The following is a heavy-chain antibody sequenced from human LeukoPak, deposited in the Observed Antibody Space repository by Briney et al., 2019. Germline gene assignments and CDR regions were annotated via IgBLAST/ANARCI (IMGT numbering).Heavy chain of an antibody. J-gene: IGHJ3*02. D-gene: IGHD3-10*01. Sequence: GGSLRLSCAASGFTFSSYWMSWVRQAPGKGLEWVANIKQDGSEKYYVDSVKGRFTISRDNAKNSLYLQMSSLRAEDTAVYYCARAQIGEYGSRSYAFDIWGQGTMVTVSS. CDR2: IKQDGSEK. CDR3: ARAQIGEYGSRSYAFDI. CDR1: GFTFSSYW. V-gene: IGHV3-7*01.